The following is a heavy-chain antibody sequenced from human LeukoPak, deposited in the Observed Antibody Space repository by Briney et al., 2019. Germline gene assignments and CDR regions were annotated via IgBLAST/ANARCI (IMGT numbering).Heavy chain of an antibody. V-gene: IGHV3-48*01. CDR1: GFTFSSYS. CDR2: ISSSSSTI. J-gene: IGHJ5*02. CDR3: ARLGDRYCSSTSCAPYNWSDP. Sequence: PGGSLRLSCAASGFTFSSYSMNWVRQAPGKGLEWVSYISSSSSTIYYADSVKGRFTISRDNAKNSLYLQMNSLRAEDTAVYYCARLGDRYCSSTSCAPYNWSDPWGQGTLVTVSS. D-gene: IGHD2-2*01.